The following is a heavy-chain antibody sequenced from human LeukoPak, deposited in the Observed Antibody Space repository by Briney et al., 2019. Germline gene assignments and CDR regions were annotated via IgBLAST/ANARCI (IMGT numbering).Heavy chain of an antibody. Sequence: GGSLRLSRAASGFTFSNYWMKWVRQAPGKGLEWVANIKQDGSEKYYVDSVKGRFTISRDNAKNSLYLQMNSLRAEDTAVYYCARKYCGGDCYSHYWGQGTLVTVS. D-gene: IGHD2-21*02. CDR3: ARKYCGGDCYSHY. V-gene: IGHV3-7*01. CDR2: IKQDGSEK. CDR1: GFTFSNYW. J-gene: IGHJ4*02.